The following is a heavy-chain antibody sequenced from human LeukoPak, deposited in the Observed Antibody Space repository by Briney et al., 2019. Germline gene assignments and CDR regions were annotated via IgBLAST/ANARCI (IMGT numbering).Heavy chain of an antibody. J-gene: IGHJ3*02. Sequence: GESLKISCKGSGYSFANYWIGWVRQVPGKGLEWMGIIYPGDSDTRYSPFFQGQVTFSADKSISTAYLQWDSLKASDTAMYYCAVSLGGATGNALDIWGQGTMVTVSS. CDR2: IYPGDSDT. CDR1: GYSFANYW. V-gene: IGHV5-51*01. D-gene: IGHD1-14*01. CDR3: AVSLGGATGNALDI.